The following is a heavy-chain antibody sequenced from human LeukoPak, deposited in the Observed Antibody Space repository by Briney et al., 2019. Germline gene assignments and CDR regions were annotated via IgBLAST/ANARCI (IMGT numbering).Heavy chain of an antibody. V-gene: IGHV3-21*01. CDR1: GFIFKTYT. CDR3: ARLVGATTVDY. J-gene: IGHJ4*02. D-gene: IGHD1-26*01. CDR2: ISSSSSYI. Sequence: SGGSLRLSCAASGFIFKTYTMNWVRQAPGKGLEWVSSISSSSSYIYYADSVKGRFTISRDNAKNSLYLQMNSLRAEDTAVYYCARLVGATTVDYWGQGTLVTVSS.